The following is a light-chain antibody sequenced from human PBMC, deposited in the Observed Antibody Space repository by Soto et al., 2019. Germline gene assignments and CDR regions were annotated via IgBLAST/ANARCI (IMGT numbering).Light chain of an antibody. CDR3: SSYTTSSTRV. CDR1: SSDVGNYNY. CDR2: EVS. J-gene: IGLJ1*01. V-gene: IGLV2-14*01. Sequence: QSVLTQPASVSGSPGQSITISCTGTSSDVGNYNYVSWYQQHPGKAPKLMISEVSNRPSGVSNRFSGSKSGNTASLTISGLQAEDEADYYCSSYTTSSTRVFGTGTKLTVL.